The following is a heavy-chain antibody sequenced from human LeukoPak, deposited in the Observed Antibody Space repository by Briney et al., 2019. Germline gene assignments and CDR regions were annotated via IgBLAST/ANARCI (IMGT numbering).Heavy chain of an antibody. CDR1: GFTFGDYV. D-gene: IGHD4-23*01. Sequence: PGGSLRLSCTASGFTFGDYVMSWVRQAPGKGLEWVGFIRSKAYGGTTKNAASVKGRFTISRDDSRCIAYLQMNSLKTEDTAVYYCARDNSVEDTAWWFDPWGQGTLVTVSS. CDR3: ARDNSVEDTAWWFDP. J-gene: IGHJ5*02. CDR2: IRSKAYGGTT. V-gene: IGHV3-49*04.